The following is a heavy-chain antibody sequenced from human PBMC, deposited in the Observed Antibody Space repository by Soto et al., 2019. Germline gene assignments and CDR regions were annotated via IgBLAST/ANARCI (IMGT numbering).Heavy chain of an antibody. CDR3: ARDQLEYGDDVAGMDV. D-gene: IGHD1-1*01. J-gene: IGHJ6*01. CDR2: ISYDGSNK. CDR1: GFTFSSYA. V-gene: IGHV3-30-3*01. Sequence: ESGGGMVQPGRSLRLSCAASGFTFSSYAMHWVRQAPGKGLEWVAVISYDGSNKYYADSVKGRFTISRDNSKNTLYLQMNSLRAEDTVVYYCARDQLEYGDDVAGMDVW.